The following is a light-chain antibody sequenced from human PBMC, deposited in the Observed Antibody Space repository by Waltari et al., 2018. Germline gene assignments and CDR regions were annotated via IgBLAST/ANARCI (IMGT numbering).Light chain of an antibody. Sequence: DIKMTQSPSSLSASVGDRVTITCRASQSISSYLHWYQQKPGNAPKLLIYAASSLQSGVPSRFSGSVSGTDFTRTISSVQPYDFATYYSQHSYSTPLFGPRTKVAIK. CDR2: AAS. CDR3: QHSYSTPL. V-gene: IGKV1-39*01. J-gene: IGKJ3*01. CDR1: QSISSY.